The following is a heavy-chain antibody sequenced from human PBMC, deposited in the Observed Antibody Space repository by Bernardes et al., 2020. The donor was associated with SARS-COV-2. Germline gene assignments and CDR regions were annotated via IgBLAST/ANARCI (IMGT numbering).Heavy chain of an antibody. D-gene: IGHD6-19*01. CDR2: ISYSGST. CDR1: GDSMSSRRYY. J-gene: IGHJ4*02. CDR3: ARTPGKALAGAFDY. Sequence: SETLSLTCTVSGDSMSSRRYYWGWIRQPPGKGLEWIGSISYSGSTNYNPSLKSRVTISVDTSKQQFSLKLSSVTAADTAVYYCARTPGKALAGAFDYWGPGTLVTFSS. V-gene: IGHV4-39*01.